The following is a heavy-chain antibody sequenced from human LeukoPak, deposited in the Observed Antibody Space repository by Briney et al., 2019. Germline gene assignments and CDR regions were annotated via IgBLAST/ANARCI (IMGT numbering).Heavy chain of an antibody. Sequence: GGSLRLSCAASGFTFSSYSMNWVRQAPGKGLEWVSSISSSSSYIYYADSVKGRFTISRDNAKNSLYLHMNSLRAEDTAVYYCARANLRYFDWPSLTDYWGQGTLVTVSS. J-gene: IGHJ4*02. V-gene: IGHV3-21*01. CDR2: ISSSSSYI. CDR1: GFTFSSYS. D-gene: IGHD3-9*01. CDR3: ARANLRYFDWPSLTDY.